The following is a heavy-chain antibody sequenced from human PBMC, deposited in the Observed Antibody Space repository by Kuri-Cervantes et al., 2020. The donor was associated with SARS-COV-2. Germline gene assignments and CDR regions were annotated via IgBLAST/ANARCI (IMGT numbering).Heavy chain of an antibody. Sequence: LTCAASVFTFSSYSMYGVRQAPGKGLEWVSYISSSSSNIYYADSVRGGFTISRDNAKNSLYLQMNSLRAEDAALYYCASLGAFDIWGQGTMVTVSS. V-gene: IGHV3-48*01. J-gene: IGHJ3*02. CDR3: ASLGAFDI. CDR1: VFTFSSYS. CDR2: ISSSSSNI.